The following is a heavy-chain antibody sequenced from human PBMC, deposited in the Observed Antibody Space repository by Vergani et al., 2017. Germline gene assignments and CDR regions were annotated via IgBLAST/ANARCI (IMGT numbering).Heavy chain of an antibody. CDR2: ISSSGSTI. CDR1: GFTFSSYE. CDR3: ARSGYDFWSGYYTYYYGMDV. D-gene: IGHD3-3*01. J-gene: IGHJ6*02. Sequence: EVQLVESGGGLVRPGGSLRLSCAASGFTFSSYEMNWVRQAPGKGLEWVSYISSSGSTIYYADSVKGRFTISRDNAKNSLYLQMNSLRAEDTAVYYCARSGYDFWSGYYTYYYGMDVWGQGTTVTVSS. V-gene: IGHV3-48*03.